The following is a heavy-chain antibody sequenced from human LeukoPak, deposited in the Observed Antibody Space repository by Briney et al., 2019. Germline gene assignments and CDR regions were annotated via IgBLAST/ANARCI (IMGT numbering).Heavy chain of an antibody. CDR2: IRYDGSNK. V-gene: IGHV3-30*02. D-gene: IGHD5-18*01. CDR3: AKGKRGYSYGFDP. J-gene: IGHJ5*02. CDR1: GFTFSSYG. Sequence: GGSLRLSYAASGFTFSSYGMHWVRQAPGKGLEWVAFIRYDGSNKYYADSVKGRFTISRDNSKNTLYLQMNSLRAEDTAVYYCAKGKRGYSYGFDPWGQGTLVTVSS.